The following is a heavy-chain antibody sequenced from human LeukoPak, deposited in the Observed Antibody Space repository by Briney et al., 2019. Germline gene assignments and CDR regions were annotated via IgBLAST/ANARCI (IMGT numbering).Heavy chain of an antibody. V-gene: IGHV3-30-3*01. CDR1: GFSFSSYA. CDR2: ISYDGTNK. Sequence: HAGGSLRLSCAASGFSFSSYAMHWVRQTPSKGLQWVALISYDGTNKYYADSVKGRFTVSRDNSKNTLDLQMNSLRAEDTAVYFCARGLYCSGESCFPYWGQGTLVTVFS. CDR3: ARGLYCSGESCFPY. J-gene: IGHJ4*02. D-gene: IGHD2-15*01.